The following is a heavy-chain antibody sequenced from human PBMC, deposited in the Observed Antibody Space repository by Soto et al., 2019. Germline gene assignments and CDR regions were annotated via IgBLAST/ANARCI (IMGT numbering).Heavy chain of an antibody. CDR1: WFTFSSYA. CDR3: ARGPRITGTTRPIFDY. V-gene: IGHV3-30-3*01. D-gene: IGHD1-7*01. Sequence: TGGSLRLSCAAPWFTFSSYAMHWVRQAPGQGLERGAVISYDGSNKYYADSVKGRFTISRDNSKNTLYLQMNSLRAEDTAVYYCARGPRITGTTRPIFDYWGQGTLVTVSS. J-gene: IGHJ4*02. CDR2: ISYDGSNK.